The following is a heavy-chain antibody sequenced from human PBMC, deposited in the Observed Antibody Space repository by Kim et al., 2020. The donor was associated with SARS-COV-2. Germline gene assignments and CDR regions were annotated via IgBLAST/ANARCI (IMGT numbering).Heavy chain of an antibody. V-gene: IGHV4-59*01. CDR2: ST. J-gene: IGHJ2*01. CDR3: ARSPYWYFDL. Sequence: STNYNPSLKSRVTISVDTSKNQFSLKLSSVTAADTAVYYCARSPYWYFDLWGRGTLVTVSS.